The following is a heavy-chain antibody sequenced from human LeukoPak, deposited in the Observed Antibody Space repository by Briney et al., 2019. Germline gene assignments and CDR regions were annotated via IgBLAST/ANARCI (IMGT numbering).Heavy chain of an antibody. CDR2: ISYDGSNK. CDR3: ARDSSGPGGY. Sequence: PGRSLRLSCAASGFTFSSYGMHWVRQAPGKGLEWVAVISYDGSNKYYADSVKGRFTISRDNSKNTLYLQMNSLRAEDTAVYYCARDSSGPGGYWGQGTLVTVSS. D-gene: IGHD6-19*01. CDR1: GFTFSSYG. J-gene: IGHJ4*02. V-gene: IGHV3-30*03.